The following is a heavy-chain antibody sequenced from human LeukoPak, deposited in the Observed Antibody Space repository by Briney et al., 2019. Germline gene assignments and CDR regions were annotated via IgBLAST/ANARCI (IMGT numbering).Heavy chain of an antibody. J-gene: IGHJ3*02. V-gene: IGHV4-39*07. CDR3: ARGDKITFGGVRVAGAFDI. CDR1: GGSISSSSYY. CDR2: IYYSGST. D-gene: IGHD3-16*01. Sequence: SETLSLTCTVSGGSISSSSYYWGWIRQPPGKGLEWIGSIYYSGSTYYNPSLKSRVTISVDTSKNQFSLKLSSVTAADTAVYYCARGDKITFGGVRVAGAFDIWGQGTMVTVSS.